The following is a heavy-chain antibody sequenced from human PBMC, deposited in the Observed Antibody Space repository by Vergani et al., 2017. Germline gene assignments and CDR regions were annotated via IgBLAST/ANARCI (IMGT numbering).Heavy chain of an antibody. V-gene: IGHV4-30-2*01. CDR1: GGSISSGGYS. Sequence: QVQLQESGSGLVKPSQTLSLTCAVSGGSISSGGYSWSWIRQPPGKGLEWIGYIYHSGSTYYNPSLKSRVTISVDRSKNKFSLKLSSVTAADTAVYYCARARYYYDSSGYYPYWYFDLWGRGTLVTVSS. D-gene: IGHD3-22*01. CDR3: ARARYYYDSSGYYPYWYFDL. CDR2: IYHSGST. J-gene: IGHJ2*01.